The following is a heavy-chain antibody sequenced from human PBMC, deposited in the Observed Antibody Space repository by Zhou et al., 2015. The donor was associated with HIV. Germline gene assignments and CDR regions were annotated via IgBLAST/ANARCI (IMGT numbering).Heavy chain of an antibody. CDR3: ARCRGLEWLFHYYYMDV. Sequence: QVQLVQSGAEVKKPGSSVKVSCKASGGTFSSYAISWVRQAPGQGLEWMGGIIPIFGTANYAQKFQGRVTITADESTSTAYMELSSLRSEDTAVYYCARCRGLEWLFHYYYMDVWGKGTTVTVSS. V-gene: IGHV1-69*01. CDR1: GGTFSSYA. D-gene: IGHD3-3*01. J-gene: IGHJ6*03. CDR2: IIPIFGTA.